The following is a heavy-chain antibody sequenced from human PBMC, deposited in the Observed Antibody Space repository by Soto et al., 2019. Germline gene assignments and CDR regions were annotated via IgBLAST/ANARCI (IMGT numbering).Heavy chain of an antibody. Sequence: PGRSLRLSCAAAGFSFNSYWMSWVRQAPGKGLEWVANIRHDGGHQHYADSVKGRFTISRDNGKSSLYLQMNSLRAEDTALYYCAREGCSACQGENWFDPWGQGTLVTASS. CDR1: GFSFNSYW. J-gene: IGHJ5*02. D-gene: IGHD2-15*01. V-gene: IGHV3-7*01. CDR3: AREGCSACQGENWFDP. CDR2: IRHDGGHQ.